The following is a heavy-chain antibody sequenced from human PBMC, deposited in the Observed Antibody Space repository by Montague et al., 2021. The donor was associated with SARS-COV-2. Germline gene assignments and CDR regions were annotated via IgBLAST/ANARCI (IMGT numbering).Heavy chain of an antibody. V-gene: IGHV2-70*01. CDR3: ARILGGQQLDPPCYYYNGMDV. D-gene: IGHD6-13*01. CDR2: IDWDDDK. Sequence: PALVKPTQTLTLTCTFSGFSLSTSGMCVSWIRQPPGKALEWLALIDWDDDKYYSTSLKTRLTISKDTSKNQVVLTMTNMDPVDTATYYCARILGGQQLDPPCYYYNGMDVWGQGTPVTVSS. CDR1: GFSLSTSGMC. J-gene: IGHJ6*02.